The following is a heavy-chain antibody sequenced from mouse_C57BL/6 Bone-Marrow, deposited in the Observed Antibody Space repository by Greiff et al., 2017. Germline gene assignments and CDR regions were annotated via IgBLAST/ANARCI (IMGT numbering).Heavy chain of an antibody. CDR3: AIRAEGAWFAY. Sequence: VKLQQPGADPAPPRAPCPLSLHSSAYTFTSYFMHWVKQRPGRGLEWIGRIDPNSGGTKYNQKFKGKATLTVDKSSSTAYMQLSSLTSEDSAVYYWAIRAEGAWFAYWGQGTLVTVSA. CDR1: AYTFTSYF. D-gene: IGHD3-3*01. V-gene: IGHV1-62-3*01. CDR2: IDPNSGGT. J-gene: IGHJ3*01.